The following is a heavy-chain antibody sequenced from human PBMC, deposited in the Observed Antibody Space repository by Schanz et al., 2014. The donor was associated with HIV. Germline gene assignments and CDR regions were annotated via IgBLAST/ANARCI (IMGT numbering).Heavy chain of an antibody. Sequence: QVQLVESGGGVVQPGRSLRLSCAASGFTFSSYALHWVRQAPGKGLEWVALISYDGNDKYYADSVKGRFTISRDNAKNSLYLQMNSLRVEDTAVYYCVGGSGWLPDYWGQGTLVAVSS. D-gene: IGHD6-19*01. CDR3: VGGSGWLPDY. J-gene: IGHJ4*02. CDR2: ISYDGNDK. V-gene: IGHV3-30*03. CDR1: GFTFSSYA.